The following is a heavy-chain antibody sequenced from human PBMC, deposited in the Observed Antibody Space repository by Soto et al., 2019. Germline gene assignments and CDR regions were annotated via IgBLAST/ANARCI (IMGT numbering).Heavy chain of an antibody. D-gene: IGHD4-17*01. CDR2: FDPEEGET. CDR1: GNTLIELS. Sequence: ASVKVSCKVSGNTLIELSIHWVRQAPGKGLEWMGGFDPEEGETIYSPKLQGRVTMTEDTSTDTAHMELSSLRSEDTAVYYCARGSMGDDYGDLGHWGQGTLVTVSS. J-gene: IGHJ4*02. CDR3: ARGSMGDDYGDLGH. V-gene: IGHV1-24*01.